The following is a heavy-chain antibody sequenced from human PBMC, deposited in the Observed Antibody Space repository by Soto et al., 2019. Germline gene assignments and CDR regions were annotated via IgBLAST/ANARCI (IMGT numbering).Heavy chain of an antibody. D-gene: IGHD3-22*01. V-gene: IGHV4-31*03. CDR3: ARYYYDSSGYFGTKNRVTNWFDP. J-gene: IGHJ5*02. CDR2: IYYSGST. CDR1: GGSISSSSYY. Sequence: SETLSLTCTVSGGSISSSSYYWGWIRQPPGKGLEWIGYIYYSGSTYYNPSLKSRVTISVDTSKNQFSLKLSSVTAADTAVYYCARYYYDSSGYFGTKNRVTNWFDPWGQGTLVTVSS.